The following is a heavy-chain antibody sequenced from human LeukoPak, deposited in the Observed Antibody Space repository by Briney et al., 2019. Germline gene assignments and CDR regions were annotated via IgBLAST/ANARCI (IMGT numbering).Heavy chain of an antibody. V-gene: IGHV4-39*07. Sequence: SETLSLTCTVSGGSISTSPFYWGWIRQPPGKGLEWIGNIYYSGSTYCSPSLYSRVTISVDTSKNQFSLRLDSVTAADTAVYYCARGLRGYSYGFFDYWGQGTLVTVSS. D-gene: IGHD5-18*01. CDR2: IYYSGST. CDR1: GGSISTSPFY. J-gene: IGHJ4*02. CDR3: ARGLRGYSYGFFDY.